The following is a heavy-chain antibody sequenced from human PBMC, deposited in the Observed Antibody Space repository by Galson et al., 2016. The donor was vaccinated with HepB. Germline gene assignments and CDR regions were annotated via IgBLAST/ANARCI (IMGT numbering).Heavy chain of an antibody. Sequence: SLRLSCAASGFTFSNYWMSWVRQAPGKGLEWVANMKQDGSEKYYLDSVKGRFTISRDNSKNTLYLQMNSLRAEDTAVYYCARDDGCGEPLYFDYWCQGTLVTVS. J-gene: IGHJ4*02. CDR1: GFTFSNYW. CDR3: ARDDGCGEPLYFDY. CDR2: MKQDGSEK. D-gene: IGHD3-10*01. V-gene: IGHV3-7*01.